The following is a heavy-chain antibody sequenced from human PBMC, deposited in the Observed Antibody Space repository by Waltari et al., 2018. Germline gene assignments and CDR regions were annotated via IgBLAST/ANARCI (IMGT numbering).Heavy chain of an antibody. CDR2: VYASGTAT. CDR1: GGSISIGSYY. J-gene: IGHJ4*02. V-gene: IGHV4-61*02. CDR3: ARETVAGKAKYYFDY. D-gene: IGHD6-19*01. Sequence: QVQLQESGPGLVKPSQTLSLTCTVSGGSISIGSYYWSWVRQAAGKGLEWIGRVYASGTATYYNPSLKSRATVSLDASQNQFSLRLTSVTAADTARYYCARETVAGKAKYYFDYWGQGTLVAVSS.